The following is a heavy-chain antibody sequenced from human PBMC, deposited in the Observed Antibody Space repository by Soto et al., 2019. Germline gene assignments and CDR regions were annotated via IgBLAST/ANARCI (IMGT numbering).Heavy chain of an antibody. CDR2: ISAYNGNT. Sequence: QVQLVQSGAEVKKPGASVKVSCKASGYTCTSYGFSWVRQAPGQGLEWMGWISAYNGNTNYAQKLQGRVTMTTDTSTSTAYMELRSLRSDDTAVYYCARAPVGLRFLELLPSYMDVWGKGTTVTVSS. J-gene: IGHJ6*03. CDR3: ARAPVGLRFLELLPSYMDV. D-gene: IGHD3-3*01. V-gene: IGHV1-18*01. CDR1: GYTCTSYG.